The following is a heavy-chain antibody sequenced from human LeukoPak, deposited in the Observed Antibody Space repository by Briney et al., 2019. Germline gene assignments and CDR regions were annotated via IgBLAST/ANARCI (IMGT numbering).Heavy chain of an antibody. CDR1: GGSFSGYY. CDR2: INHSGST. CDR3: AGAPGWSTVVRPFDY. J-gene: IGHJ4*02. V-gene: IGHV4-34*01. Sequence: SETLSLTCAVYGGSFSGYYWNWIRQPPGKGLEWIGEINHSGSTNYNPSLKSRLTISVDRSKSQFSLKVTSVTAADTAVYYCAGAPGWSTVVRPFDYWGQGALVTVSS. D-gene: IGHD2-15*01.